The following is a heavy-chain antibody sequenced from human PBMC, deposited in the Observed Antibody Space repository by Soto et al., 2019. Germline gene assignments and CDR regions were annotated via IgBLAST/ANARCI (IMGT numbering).Heavy chain of an antibody. D-gene: IGHD6-13*01. CDR1: RFAISVDG. CDR2: IKQDGSEK. J-gene: IGHJ6*02. Sequence: GGSPRPSSAAPRFAISVDGVGWVRHAPRKRVEWVANIKQDGSEKYYVDSVKGRFTISRDNAKNSLYLQMNSLRAEDTAVYYCARGKEAAADPYYYYGMDVWGQGTTVNVSS. V-gene: IGHV3-7*05. CDR3: ARGKEAAADPYYYYGMDV.